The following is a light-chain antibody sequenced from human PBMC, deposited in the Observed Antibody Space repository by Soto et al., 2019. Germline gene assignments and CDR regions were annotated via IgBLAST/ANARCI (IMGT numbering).Light chain of an antibody. CDR1: QGVLYSSINKNY. CDR3: QQYYSTTPT. V-gene: IGKV4-1*01. CDR2: WAS. J-gene: IGKJ4*01. Sequence: DIVMSQSPDSLAVSLGERATINCKSSQGVLYSSINKNYLAWYQQKPGQPPKLLIYWASTRESGVPDRFSGSGSGTDFTLTISSLQAEDVAVYYCQQYYSTTPTFGGGTKVESK.